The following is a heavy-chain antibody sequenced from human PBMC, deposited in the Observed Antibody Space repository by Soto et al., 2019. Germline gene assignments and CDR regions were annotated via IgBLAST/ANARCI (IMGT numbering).Heavy chain of an antibody. CDR2: IYPGDSDT. CDR1: GYSFTSYW. D-gene: IGHD3-22*01. V-gene: IGHV5-51*01. J-gene: IGHJ3*02. CDR3: ARLISSGYYPSDAFDI. Sequence: GESLKISCKGSGYSFTSYWIGWVRQMPGKGLEWMGIIYPGDSDTRYSPSFQGQVTISADKSISTAYLQWSSLKASDTAMYYCARLISSGYYPSDAFDIWGQGTMVTVSS.